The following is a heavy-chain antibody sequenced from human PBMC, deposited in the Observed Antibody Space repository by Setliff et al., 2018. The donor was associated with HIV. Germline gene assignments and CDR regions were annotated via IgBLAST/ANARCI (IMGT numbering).Heavy chain of an antibody. J-gene: IGHJ4*02. CDR1: GFTFGDYA. V-gene: IGHV1-69-2*01. Sequence: PGGSLRLSCVTSGFTFGDYAMSWVRQAPGKGLEWVGLIDPDRGETVYAEKFQGRVTITADRSKDIAYMKLSSLRYEDTAMYYCAWGTQRPIDSWGQGTLVTVSS. D-gene: IGHD3-16*01. CDR2: IDPDRGET. CDR3: AWGTQRPIDS.